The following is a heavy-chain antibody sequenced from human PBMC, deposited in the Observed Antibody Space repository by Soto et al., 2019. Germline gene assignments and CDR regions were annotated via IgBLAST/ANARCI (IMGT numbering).Heavy chain of an antibody. CDR1: GFTVSSNY. D-gene: IGHD5-18*01. V-gene: IGHV3-53*04. CDR2: IYSGGST. Sequence: PGGSLRLSCAASGFTVSSNYMSWVRQAPGKGLEWVSVIYSGGSTYYADSVKGRFTISRHNSKNTLYLQMNSLRAEDTAVYYCARESSYGYSGYYGMDVWGQGTTVTVSS. CDR3: ARESSYGYSGYYGMDV. J-gene: IGHJ6*02.